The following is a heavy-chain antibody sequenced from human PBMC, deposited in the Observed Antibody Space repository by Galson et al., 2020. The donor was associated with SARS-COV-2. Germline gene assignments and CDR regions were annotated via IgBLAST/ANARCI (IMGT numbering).Heavy chain of an antibody. J-gene: IGHJ3*01. Sequence: GGSLRLSCAASGFSFSSYTMNWVRQAPGKGLEWISSIGNSGTYKYYADSMKGRFTISRDNAQNSVYLRINSLKVEDTAVYYCASGPPNTVTPHEPFDVWGQGTVGTVSS. CDR1: GFSFSSYT. CDR2: IGNSGTYK. CDR3: ASGPPNTVTPHEPFDV. D-gene: IGHD4-17*01. V-gene: IGHV3-21*01.